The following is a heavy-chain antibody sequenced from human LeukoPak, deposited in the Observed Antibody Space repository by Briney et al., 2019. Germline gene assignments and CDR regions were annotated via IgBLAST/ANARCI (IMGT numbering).Heavy chain of an antibody. CDR2: ISHDGSEK. CDR1: GFTFATYS. J-gene: IGHJ4*02. D-gene: IGHD6-13*01. V-gene: IGHV3-30*04. CDR3: VRDRGVTAAGRFEY. Sequence: GGSLRLSCTASGFTFATYSLHWVRQAPGKGLEWVAIISHDGSEKNYADSVKGRFTISRDNSKDTLYLQIDVLRADDTALYFCVRDRGVTAAGRFEYWGQGTLVTVSS.